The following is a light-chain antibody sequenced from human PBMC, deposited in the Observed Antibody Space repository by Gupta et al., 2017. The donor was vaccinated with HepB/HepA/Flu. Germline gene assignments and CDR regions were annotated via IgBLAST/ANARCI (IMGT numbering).Light chain of an antibody. Sequence: QSVLTQPPSVSGAPGQRVTISCTGSSSNIGAGYDVHWYQQLPGTAPKLLISGNINRPSGVPDRFSGSVSGTSASLAITGLQAEDEADYYCQSYDSSLSGYVVFGGGTKLTVL. CDR3: QSYDSSLSGYVV. CDR1: SSNIGAGYD. CDR2: GNI. J-gene: IGLJ2*01. V-gene: IGLV1-40*01.